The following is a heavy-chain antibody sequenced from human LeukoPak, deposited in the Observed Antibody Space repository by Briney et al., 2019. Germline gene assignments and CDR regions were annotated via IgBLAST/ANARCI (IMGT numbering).Heavy chain of an antibody. CDR1: GYSFTSYW. CDR2: IYPSDSYT. V-gene: IGHV5-10-1*01. D-gene: IGHD3-10*01. CDR3: ARPSVDGSGSYPY. Sequence: GGSLRLSCKSSGYSFTSYWISWVRQMPGKGLEWMGRIYPSDSYTNYSPSFQGHVTISADKSISTAYLQWSSLKASDTAMFYCARPSVDGSGSYPYWGQGTLVTVSS. J-gene: IGHJ4*02.